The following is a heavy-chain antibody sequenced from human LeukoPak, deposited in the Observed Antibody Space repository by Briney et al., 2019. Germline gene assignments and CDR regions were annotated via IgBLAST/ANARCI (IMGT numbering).Heavy chain of an antibody. V-gene: IGHV4-34*01. Sequence: PSETLSLTCAVYGGSFSGYYWSWIRQPPGKGLEWIGEINHSGSTNYNPSLKSRVTISVDTSKNQFSLKLSSVTAADTAVYYCAGSYDSSGYYQNWGQGTLVTVSS. CDR2: INHSGST. J-gene: IGHJ4*02. D-gene: IGHD3-22*01. CDR3: AGSYDSSGYYQN. CDR1: GGSFSGYY.